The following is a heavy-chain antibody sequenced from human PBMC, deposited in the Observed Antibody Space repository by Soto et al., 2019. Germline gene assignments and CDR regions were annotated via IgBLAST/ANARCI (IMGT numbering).Heavy chain of an antibody. CDR1: GYTFTSYD. D-gene: IGHD7-27*01. V-gene: IGHV1-8*01. CDR3: AKNPAKTGHFEF. J-gene: IGHJ4*02. Sequence: QVQLVQSGAEVKKPGASVKVSCKTSGYTFTSYDINWVRQAAGQGLEWMGWMNPNNGNTGYAQKFQGRVTMTRDTVISTAYLELSSLRSEDPAVYYCAKNPAKTGHFEFWGQGSLVTVSS. CDR2: MNPNNGNT.